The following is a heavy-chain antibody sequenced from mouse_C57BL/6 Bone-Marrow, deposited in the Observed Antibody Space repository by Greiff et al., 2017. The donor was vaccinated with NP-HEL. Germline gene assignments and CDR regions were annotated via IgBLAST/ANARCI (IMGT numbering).Heavy chain of an antibody. D-gene: IGHD4-1*01. CDR1: GFTFSSYG. CDR2: ISSGGSYT. CDR3: AGRSWDETRFAY. V-gene: IGHV5-6*02. Sequence: EVKLMESGGDLVKPGGSLKLSCAASGFTFSSYGMSWVRQTPDKRLEWVATISSGGSYTYYPDSVKGRFTISRDNAKNTLYLQMSSLKAEDTAMDYCAGRSWDETRFAYWGQGTLVTVSA. J-gene: IGHJ3*01.